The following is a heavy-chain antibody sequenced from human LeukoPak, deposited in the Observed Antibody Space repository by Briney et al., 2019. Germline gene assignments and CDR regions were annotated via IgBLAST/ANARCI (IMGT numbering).Heavy chain of an antibody. J-gene: IGHJ6*03. CDR1: GFTFSSYA. CDR2: LPYDGINE. CDR3: ARPPYSSSETGPFSSYYFYMDV. Sequence: PGGSLRLSCAASGFTFSSYAMHWVRQAPGKGLEWVAVLPYDGINEYSADSVRGRFTISRDNSKNTLYLQMNSLRAEDTAVYYCARPPYSSSETGPFSSYYFYMDVWGKGTTVIVSS. D-gene: IGHD6-6*01. V-gene: IGHV3-30-3*01.